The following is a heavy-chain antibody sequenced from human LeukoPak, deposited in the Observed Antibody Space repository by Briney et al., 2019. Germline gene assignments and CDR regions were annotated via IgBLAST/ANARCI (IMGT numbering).Heavy chain of an antibody. J-gene: IGHJ4*02. V-gene: IGHV3-23*01. Sequence: GESLSLSCAASGFTFSSYAMSWVRPPPGKVLEWVAAITGSGGSIYYADSVKGRFTISTDNSRNTLYLQMNSLRAEDTAVYYCAKDLGYYDSSGYFFDFDYWGQGTLVTVSS. CDR1: GFTFSSYA. D-gene: IGHD3-22*01. CDR2: ITGSGGSI. CDR3: AKDLGYYDSSGYFFDFDY.